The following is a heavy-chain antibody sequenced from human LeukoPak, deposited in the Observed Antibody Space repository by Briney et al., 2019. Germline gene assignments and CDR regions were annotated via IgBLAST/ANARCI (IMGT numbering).Heavy chain of an antibody. J-gene: IGHJ6*03. D-gene: IGHD3-22*01. CDR3: ARGLRDEERHYGYYYMDV. V-gene: IGHV4-4*09. CDR1: GDSVSGYY. CDR2: FYTSANT. Sequence: SETLSLTCTVSGDSVSGYYGSWIRQPPGKGLEWIGYFYTSANTNYNPSLKSRVTMSVDASKNQFSLKLSSVTAADTAVYYCARGLRDEERHYGYYYMDVWGKGTTVTVSS.